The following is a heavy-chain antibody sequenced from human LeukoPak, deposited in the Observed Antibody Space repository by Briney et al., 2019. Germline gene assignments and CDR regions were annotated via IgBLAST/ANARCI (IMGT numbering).Heavy chain of an antibody. CDR3: ARAVVVPAADQVNWFDP. Sequence: ASVKVSCKASGYTFTSNGISWVRQAPGQGLEWMGWISAYNGNTNYAQKLQGRVTMTTDTSTSTAYMELRSLRSDDTAVYYCARAVVVPAADQVNWFDPWGQGTLVTVSS. D-gene: IGHD2-2*01. V-gene: IGHV1-18*04. J-gene: IGHJ5*02. CDR2: ISAYNGNT. CDR1: GYTFTSNG.